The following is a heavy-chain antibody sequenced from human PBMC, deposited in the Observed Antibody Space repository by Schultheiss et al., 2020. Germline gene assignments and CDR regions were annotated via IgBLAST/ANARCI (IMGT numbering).Heavy chain of an antibody. CDR2: ISGSGGST. V-gene: IGHV3-23*01. D-gene: IGHD2-21*01. J-gene: IGHJ5*02. CDR3: AKDVLAYCGGDCSP. Sequence: GGSLRLSCAASGFTFSSYAMSWVRQAPGKGLEWVSAISGSGGSTYYADSVKGRFTTSRDNSKNTLYLQMNSLRAEDTAVYYCAKDVLAYCGGDCSPWGQGTLVTVSS. CDR1: GFTFSSYA.